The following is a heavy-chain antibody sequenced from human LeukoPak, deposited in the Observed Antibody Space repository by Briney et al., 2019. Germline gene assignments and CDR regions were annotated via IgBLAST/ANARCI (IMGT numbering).Heavy chain of an antibody. D-gene: IGHD4-17*01. V-gene: IGHV3-72*01. CDR2: IRNKPHSYTT. J-gene: IGHJ4*02. Sequence: GGSLRLSCAASGFTFSDAYMDWVRQAPGKGLQWVGRIRNKPHSYTTDYAASVKGRFTISRDDSKNSLFLQMNSLKPEDTAVYYCTRVRHGDYFDPWGLGTLVTVSS. CDR3: TRVRHGDYFDP. CDR1: GFTFSDAY.